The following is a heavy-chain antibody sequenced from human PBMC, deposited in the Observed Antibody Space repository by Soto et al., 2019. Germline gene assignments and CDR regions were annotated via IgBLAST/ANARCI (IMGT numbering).Heavy chain of an antibody. D-gene: IGHD3-16*01. CDR2: MNPNSGNT. J-gene: IGHJ6*02. CDR1: GYSCTSYD. CDR3: AREGVRGMED. V-gene: IGHV1-8*01. Sequence: QVQLVQSGAEVKKPGASVKVSCKASGYSCTSYDINWVRQATGQGLEWMGWMNPNSGNTGFAQKFQGRGTLTRNTSMSTAYVELSSLRSEDTALYYCAREGVRGMEDWGQGTRVIGSS.